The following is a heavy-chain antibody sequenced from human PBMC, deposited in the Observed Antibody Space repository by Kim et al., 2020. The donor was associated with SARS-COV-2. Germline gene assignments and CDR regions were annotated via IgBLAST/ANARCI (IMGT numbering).Heavy chain of an antibody. CDR3: ARDSGARYYYDSSGYKDY. Sequence: KGRFTISRDNAKNSLYLQMNSLRAEDTAVYYCARDSGARYYYDSSGYKDYWGQGTLVTVSS. V-gene: IGHV3-11*06. J-gene: IGHJ4*02. D-gene: IGHD3-22*01.